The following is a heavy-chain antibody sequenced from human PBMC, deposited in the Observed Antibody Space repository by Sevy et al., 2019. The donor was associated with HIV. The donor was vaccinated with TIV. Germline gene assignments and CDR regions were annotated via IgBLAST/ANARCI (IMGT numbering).Heavy chain of an antibody. CDR2: IYSGDST. Sequence: GGSLRLSCAASGFTVSSNHMSWVRQAPGKGLDWVSVIYSGDSTYYADSVKGRFTISRDNPRNTLYLQMNSLRVEDTAVYYCARGGPPYGMDVWGQGTKVTVSS. J-gene: IGHJ6*02. CDR3: ARGGPPYGMDV. CDR1: GFTVSSNH. V-gene: IGHV3-66*01.